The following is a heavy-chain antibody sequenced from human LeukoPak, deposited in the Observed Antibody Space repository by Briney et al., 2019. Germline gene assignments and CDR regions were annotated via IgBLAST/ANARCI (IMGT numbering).Heavy chain of an antibody. CDR1: GYTFTAYY. J-gene: IGHJ4*02. Sequence: VASVRVSCKTSGYTFTAYYIHWVRQAPGQGLEWMGWINPNSGGTNYAQHFQGRVTMTRDTSVSTASLELSRLRSDDTAVYYCARAYCTSTICQAFDFRGQGALVTVSS. D-gene: IGHD2-2*01. V-gene: IGHV1-2*02. CDR3: ARAYCTSTICQAFDF. CDR2: INPNSGGT.